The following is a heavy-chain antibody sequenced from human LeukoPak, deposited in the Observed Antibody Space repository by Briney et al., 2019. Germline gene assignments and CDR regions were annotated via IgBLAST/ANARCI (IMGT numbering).Heavy chain of an antibody. CDR1: GYSISSGYY. V-gene: IGHV4-38-2*02. CDR2: IYHSGST. CDR3: ARVGLELPLYYFDY. D-gene: IGHD1-7*01. J-gene: IGHJ4*02. Sequence: SETLSLTCTVSGYSISSGYYWGWIRQPPGKGLEWIGSIYHSGSTYYNPSLKSRVTISVDTSKNQFSLKLSSVTAADTAVYYCARVGLELPLYYFDYWGQGTLVTVSS.